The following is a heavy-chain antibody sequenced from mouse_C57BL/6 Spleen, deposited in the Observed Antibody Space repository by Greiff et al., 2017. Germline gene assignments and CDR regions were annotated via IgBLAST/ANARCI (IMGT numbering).Heavy chain of an antibody. CDR2: IDPSDSET. CDR1: GYTFTSYW. Sequence: QVQLQQPGAELVRPGSSVKLSCKASGYTFTSYWMHWVKQRPIQGLEWIGNIDPSDSETHYNQKFKDKATLTVDKSSSTAYMQLSSLTSEDSAVYDRARSRCDYPYAMDYWGQGTSVTVSS. J-gene: IGHJ4*01. V-gene: IGHV1-52*01. D-gene: IGHD2-4*01. CDR3: ARSRCDYPYAMDY.